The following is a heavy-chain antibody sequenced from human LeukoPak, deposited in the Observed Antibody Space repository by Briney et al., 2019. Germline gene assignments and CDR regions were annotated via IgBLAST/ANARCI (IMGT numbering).Heavy chain of an antibody. V-gene: IGHV3-9*01. CDR3: AKDMLITMIVVPGAFDI. Sequence: GRSLRLSCAASGFTFDDYAMHWVRQAPGKGLEWVSGISWNSGSIGYADSVKGRFTISRDNSKNTLYLQMNSLRAEDTAVYYCAKDMLITMIVVPGAFDIWGQGTMVTVSS. CDR2: ISWNSGSI. CDR1: GFTFDDYA. J-gene: IGHJ3*02. D-gene: IGHD3-22*01.